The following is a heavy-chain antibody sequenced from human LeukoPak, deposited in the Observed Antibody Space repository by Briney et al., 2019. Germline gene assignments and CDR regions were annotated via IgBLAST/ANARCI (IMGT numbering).Heavy chain of an antibody. J-gene: IGHJ4*02. Sequence: PGGSLRLSCAASGFTFSSYAMSWVRQAPGKGLEWVSAISGSGGSTYYADSVKGRFTISRDNSKNTLYLQMNSLRAEDTAVYYCAKTGGDYDFWSGYSFDYWGQGTLVTVSS. V-gene: IGHV3-23*01. CDR3: AKTGGDYDFWSGYSFDY. CDR2: ISGSGGST. CDR1: GFTFSSYA. D-gene: IGHD3-3*01.